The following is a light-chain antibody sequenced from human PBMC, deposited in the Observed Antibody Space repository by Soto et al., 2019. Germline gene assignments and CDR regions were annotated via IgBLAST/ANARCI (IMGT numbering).Light chain of an antibody. CDR3: QQYNGYSWT. CDR2: DAS. J-gene: IGKJ1*01. V-gene: IGKV1-5*01. Sequence: DIQMTQSPSTLSASVGDRVAITCRASQSISQWVAWYQQKPGRAPELLIYDASKLKSGVPSRFSGSGSWTEFSLTITSLQPDDSAMYYCQQYNGYSWTFGRGTKVEIK. CDR1: QSISQW.